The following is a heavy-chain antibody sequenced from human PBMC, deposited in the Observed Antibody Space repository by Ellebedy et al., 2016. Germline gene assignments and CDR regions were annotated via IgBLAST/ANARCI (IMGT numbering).Heavy chain of an antibody. J-gene: IGHJ2*01. CDR3: ARVATGTNWYFDL. D-gene: IGHD5-12*01. Sequence: SVKVSXXASGYTFTYRYLHWVRQAPGQALEWMGWITPFNGNTNYAQKFQDRVTITRDRSMSTAYMELSRLRSDDTAVYYCARVATGTNWYFDLWGRGTLVTASS. CDR1: GYTFTYRY. CDR2: ITPFNGNT. V-gene: IGHV1-45*02.